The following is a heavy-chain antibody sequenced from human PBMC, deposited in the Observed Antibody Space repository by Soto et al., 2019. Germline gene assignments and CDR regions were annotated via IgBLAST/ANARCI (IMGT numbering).Heavy chain of an antibody. J-gene: IGHJ4*02. CDR1: GFRFGDHY. V-gene: IGHV3-11*01. D-gene: IGHD3-10*01. Sequence: QVQLVEAGGGLVEPGGSLRLSCAASGFRFGDHYMNWIRQAPGKGLEWVSKISGDGITTYYAESVKGRFAVSRDNAKNSLYLQMNRLRADDTAVYYCAGDPYHYGSAFWGQGALVTVSS. CDR3: AGDPYHYGSAF. CDR2: ISGDGITT.